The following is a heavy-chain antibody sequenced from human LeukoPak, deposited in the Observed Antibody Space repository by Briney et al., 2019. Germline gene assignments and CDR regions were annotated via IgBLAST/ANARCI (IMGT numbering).Heavy chain of an antibody. J-gene: IGHJ3*02. Sequence: PGGSLRLSCAASGFTFSYYSMHWVRQAPGKGLEWVAVKSYDGSNEYYADSGKGRFTISRDNSKNTLFLQMNSLRAEDTAVYHCARGYGGNSVRAFDIWGQGTMVTVSS. V-gene: IGHV3-30-3*01. CDR2: KSYDGSNE. CDR3: ARGYGGNSVRAFDI. CDR1: GFTFSYYS. D-gene: IGHD4-23*01.